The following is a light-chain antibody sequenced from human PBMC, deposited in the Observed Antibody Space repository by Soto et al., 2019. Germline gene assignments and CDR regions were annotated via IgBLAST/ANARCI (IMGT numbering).Light chain of an antibody. CDR1: QSVSSSY. CDR3: HQDNKSPPT. V-gene: IGKV3-15*01. CDR2: GAS. Sequence: VKLSKGPLSLSSGERGSLACRASQSVSSSYLAWYQQKPRQAPRLLIYGASTRATGIPARFSGSGSGTEFTLTISSLQSDDFAVSYCHQDNKSPPTFGQGANVDI. J-gene: IGKJ1*01.